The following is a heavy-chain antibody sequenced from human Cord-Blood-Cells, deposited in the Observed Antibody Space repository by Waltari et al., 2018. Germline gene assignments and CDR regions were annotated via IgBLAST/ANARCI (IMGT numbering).Heavy chain of an antibody. CDR2: INPNRGGT. D-gene: IGHD2-2*01. CDR3: ARVGLDCSSTSCYEYFQH. V-gene: IGHV1-2*02. CDR1: GYTFTGYY. J-gene: IGHJ1*01. Sequence: QVQLVQSGAEVKKPGASVKVSCKASGYTFTGYYMHWVRQAPGQGLEWMGWINPNRGGTNYAQKLQGRVTMTRDTSISTAYMELSRLRSDDTAVYYCARVGLDCSSTSCYEYFQHWGQGTLVTVSS.